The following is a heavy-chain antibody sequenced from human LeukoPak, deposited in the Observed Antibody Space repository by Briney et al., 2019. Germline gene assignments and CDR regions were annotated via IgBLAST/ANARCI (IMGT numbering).Heavy chain of an antibody. CDR3: ASPAITGTTGY. D-gene: IGHD1-20*01. CDR1: GFTVSSNY. CDR2: IYSGGGT. J-gene: IGHJ4*02. Sequence: GGSLRPSCAASGFTVSSNYTNWVRQAPGKGLEWVSVIYSGGGTYYADSVKGRFTISRDNSKNTMYLQMNSLRAEDTAVYYCASPAITGTTGYWGQGTLVTVSS. V-gene: IGHV3-66*01.